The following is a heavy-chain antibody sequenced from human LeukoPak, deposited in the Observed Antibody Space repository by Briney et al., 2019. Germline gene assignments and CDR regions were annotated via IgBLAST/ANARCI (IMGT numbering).Heavy chain of an antibody. V-gene: IGHV4-61*02. J-gene: IGHJ4*02. CDR2: IYTSGST. CDR1: GGSISSGSYY. CDR3: ARVVERPYYFDY. D-gene: IGHD1-1*01. Sequence: PSETLSLTCTVSGGSISSGSYYWSWIQQPAGKGLEWIGRIYTSGSTNYNPSLKSRVTISVDTSKNQFSLKLSSVTAADTAVYYCARVVERPYYFDYWGQGTLVTVSS.